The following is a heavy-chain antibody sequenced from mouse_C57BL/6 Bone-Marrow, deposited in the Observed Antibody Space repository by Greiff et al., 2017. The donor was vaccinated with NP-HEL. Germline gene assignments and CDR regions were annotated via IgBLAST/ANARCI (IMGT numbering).Heavy chain of an antibody. D-gene: IGHD1-1*01. CDR2: IYPRSGNT. J-gene: IGHJ4*01. CDR3: ARSYYCGSSLYYYAMDY. Sequence: QVQLQQSGAELARPGASVKLSCKASGYTFTSYGISWVKQRTGQGLEWIGEIYPRSGNTYYNEKFKGKATLTADKSSSTAYMELRSLTSEDSAVYFCARSYYCGSSLYYYAMDYWGQGTSVTVSS. CDR1: GYTFTSYG. V-gene: IGHV1-81*01.